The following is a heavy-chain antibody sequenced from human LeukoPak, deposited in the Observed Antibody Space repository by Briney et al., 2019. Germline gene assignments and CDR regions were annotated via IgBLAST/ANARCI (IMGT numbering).Heavy chain of an antibody. CDR2: ISDSGGST. V-gene: IGHV3-23*01. D-gene: IGHD3-10*01. Sequence: GGSLRLSCAVSGITLSNYGMSWVRQAPGKGLEWVAGISDSGGSTNYADSVKGRFTISRDNSKNTLYLQITSLRAEDTAVYYCASMVRGTASGYWGQGTLVTVSS. J-gene: IGHJ4*02. CDR3: ASMVRGTASGY. CDR1: GITLSNYG.